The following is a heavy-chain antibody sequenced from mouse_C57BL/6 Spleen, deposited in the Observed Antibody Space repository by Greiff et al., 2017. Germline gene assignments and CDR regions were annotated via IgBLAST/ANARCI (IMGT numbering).Heavy chain of an antibody. CDR1: GYAFSSSW. V-gene: IGHV1-82*01. D-gene: IGHD1-1*01. CDR3: ARWYYVGNAMDY. J-gene: IGHJ4*01. Sequence: VQLQESGPELVKPGASVKISCKASGYAFSSSWMNWVKQRPGKGLEWIGRIYPGDGDTNYNGKFKGKATLTADKSSSTAYMQLSSLTSEDSAVYFCARWYYVGNAMDYWGQGTSVTVSS. CDR2: IYPGDGDT.